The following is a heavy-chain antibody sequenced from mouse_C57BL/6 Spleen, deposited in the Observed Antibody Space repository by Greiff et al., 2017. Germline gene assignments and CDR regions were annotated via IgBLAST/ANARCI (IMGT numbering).Heavy chain of an antibody. CDR2: ISDGGSYT. Sequence: EVQGVESGGGLVKPGGSLKLSCAASGFTFSSYAMSWVRQTPEKRLEWVATISDGGSYTYYPDNVKGRFTISRDTAKNNLYLQMSHLKSEDTAMYYCARDQGFYSSGYAMDYWGQGTSVTVSS. J-gene: IGHJ4*01. D-gene: IGHD3-2*02. CDR1: GFTFSSYA. CDR3: ARDQGFYSSGYAMDY. V-gene: IGHV5-4*01.